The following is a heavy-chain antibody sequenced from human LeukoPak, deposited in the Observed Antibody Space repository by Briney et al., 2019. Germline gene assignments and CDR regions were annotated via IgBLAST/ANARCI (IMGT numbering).Heavy chain of an antibody. Sequence: SETLSLTCTLPGGSISSSSYYWGWIRQPPGKGLEWLGSIYYSGSTYYNPSLKSRVTISVDTSKNQFSLKLSSVTAADTAVYYCARQMERLAYYYDSSGYYYGVNWGQGTLVTVSS. D-gene: IGHD3-22*01. V-gene: IGHV4-39*01. CDR1: GGSISSSSYY. CDR3: ARQMERLAYYYDSSGYYYGVN. CDR2: IYYSGST. J-gene: IGHJ4*02.